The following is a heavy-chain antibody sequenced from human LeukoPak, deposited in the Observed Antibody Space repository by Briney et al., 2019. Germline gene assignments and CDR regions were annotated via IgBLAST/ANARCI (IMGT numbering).Heavy chain of an antibody. D-gene: IGHD2-2*01. V-gene: IGHV4-4*07. J-gene: IGHJ5*02. CDR1: GGSISSYY. CDR2: IYTSGST. CDR3: ARDNYCSSTSCYPDRFDP. Sequence: SETLSLTCTVSGGSISSYYWSWIRQPAGKGLEWIGRIYTSGSTNYNPSLKSRVTMSVDTSKNQFSLKLSSVTAADTAMYYCARDNYCSSTSCYPDRFDPWGQGTLVTVSS.